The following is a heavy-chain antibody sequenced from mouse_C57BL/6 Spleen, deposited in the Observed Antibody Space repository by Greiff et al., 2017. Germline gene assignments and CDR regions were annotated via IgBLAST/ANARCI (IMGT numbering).Heavy chain of an antibody. CDR3: ARSLYSYGLAMDY. Sequence: EVQLQQSGPELVKPGASVKISCKASGYSFTGYYMNWVKQSPEKSLEWIGEINPSTGGTTYNQKLKAKATLTVDNSSSPAYMQLKSLTSEDSAVYYCARSLYSYGLAMDYWGQGTSVTVSS. J-gene: IGHJ4*01. V-gene: IGHV1-42*01. D-gene: IGHD1-1*01. CDR2: INPSTGGT. CDR1: GYSFTGYY.